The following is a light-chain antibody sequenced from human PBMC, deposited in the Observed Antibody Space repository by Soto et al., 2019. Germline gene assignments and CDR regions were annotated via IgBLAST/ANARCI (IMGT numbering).Light chain of an antibody. CDR2: GAS. CDR1: QGISRT. V-gene: IGKV3-15*01. CDR3: QQYNNWPPMYT. Sequence: EIVMTQSPATLSVSPGETATLSCRASQGISRTLAWYQHKPGQAPRLLFYGASTRATGVPARFSGSGSGTEFTLTISSLQSEDFAVYYCQQYNNWPPMYTFGQGTKLEIK. J-gene: IGKJ2*01.